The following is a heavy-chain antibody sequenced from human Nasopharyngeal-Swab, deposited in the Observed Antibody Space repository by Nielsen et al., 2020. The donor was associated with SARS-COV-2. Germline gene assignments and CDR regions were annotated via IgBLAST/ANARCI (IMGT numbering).Heavy chain of an antibody. CDR2: ISGSGGST. CDR3: AKSKGMADAFDI. V-gene: IGHV3-23*01. D-gene: IGHD5-24*01. Sequence: GESLKISCAASGFTFSSYAMSWVRQAPGKGPEWVSAISGSGGSTYYADSVKGRFTISRDNFKNTLYLQMNSLRAEDTAVYYCAKSKGMADAFDIWGQGTMVTVSS. J-gene: IGHJ3*02. CDR1: GFTFSSYA.